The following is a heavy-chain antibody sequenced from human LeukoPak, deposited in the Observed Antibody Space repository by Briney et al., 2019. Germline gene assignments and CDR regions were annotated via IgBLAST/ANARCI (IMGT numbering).Heavy chain of an antibody. D-gene: IGHD2-15*01. CDR3: ARGRLGDINSHY. Sequence: ASVKVSCKASAYTFTSYDINWVRQATGQGLEWIGRMNPNSGNTGYAQKFQGRVTMTRNTSISTAYMELSSLRSEDTAVYYCARGRLGDINSHYWGQGTLVTVSS. CDR2: MNPNSGNT. J-gene: IGHJ4*02. CDR1: AYTFTSYD. V-gene: IGHV1-8*01.